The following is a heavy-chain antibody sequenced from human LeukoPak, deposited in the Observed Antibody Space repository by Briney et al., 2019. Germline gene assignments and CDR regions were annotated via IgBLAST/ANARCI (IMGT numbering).Heavy chain of an antibody. CDR3: AKGLRGNYDY. CDR2: ITDSGVST. CDR1: GFTFDSYA. J-gene: IGHJ4*02. V-gene: IGHV3-23*01. D-gene: IGHD1-26*01. Sequence: AGGSLRLSCAASGFTFDSYAMAWVRQAPEKGPEWVSSITDSGVSTYYADSVKGRFTISRDNSKNTLFLQMNSLRAEDTAVYYCAKGLRGNYDYWGQGTLVTVSS.